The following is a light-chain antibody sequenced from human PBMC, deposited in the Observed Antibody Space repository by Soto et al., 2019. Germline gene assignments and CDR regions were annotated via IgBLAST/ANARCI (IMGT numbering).Light chain of an antibody. J-gene: IGLJ1*01. Sequence: QSALTQPASVSGSPGQSITISCTGTSSDVGGYNFVSWYQQHPGKAPKLMIYDVSNRPSGLSNRFSGSKSDNTASLTISGLQAEDEADYYCSSYTSSSTLVFGTGTKLTVL. CDR2: DVS. CDR1: SSDVGGYNF. V-gene: IGLV2-14*01. CDR3: SSYTSSSTLV.